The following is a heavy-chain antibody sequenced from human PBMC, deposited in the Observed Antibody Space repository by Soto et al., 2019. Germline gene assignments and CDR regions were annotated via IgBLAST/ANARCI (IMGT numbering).Heavy chain of an antibody. CDR3: ARDPRREYRLLGRFSSDRSYYGMDV. CDR2: IYHSGST. J-gene: IGHJ6*02. D-gene: IGHD2-2*01. CDR1: GGSISSSNW. V-gene: IGHV4-4*02. Sequence: PSETLSLTCAVSGGSISSSNWWSCVRQPPGKGREWIGEIYHSGSTNYNPSLKSRVTISVDKSKNQFSLKLSSVTAADTAVYYCARDPRREYRLLGRFSSDRSYYGMDVWGQGTTVTVSS.